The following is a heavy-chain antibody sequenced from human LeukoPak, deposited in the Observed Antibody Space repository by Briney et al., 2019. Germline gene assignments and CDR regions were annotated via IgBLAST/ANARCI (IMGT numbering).Heavy chain of an antibody. CDR1: GNYW. CDR3: VSFYETY. J-gene: IGHJ4*02. CDR2: INSDGSWT. V-gene: IGHV3-74*01. Sequence: GGSLRLSCAASGNYWMHWVRRAPGKGLVWVSHINSDGSWTSYADSVKGRFTISKDNAKNTVYLQMNSLRAEDTAVYYCVSFYETYWGRGTLVTVSS. D-gene: IGHD2/OR15-2a*01.